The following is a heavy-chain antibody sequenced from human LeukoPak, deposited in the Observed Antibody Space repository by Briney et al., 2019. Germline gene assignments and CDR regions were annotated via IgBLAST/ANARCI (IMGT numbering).Heavy chain of an antibody. V-gene: IGHV1-2*02. D-gene: IGHD1-26*01. J-gene: IGHJ3*02. CDR3: ARALLGTQGAFDI. CDR1: GYTFTGYY. Sequence: GASVKVSCKASGYTFTGYYIHWVRQAPGQGLEWMGWINPNSGGTNYAQKFQGRVTMTRDTSISTAYMELSRLRSDDTAVYYCARALLGTQGAFDIWGQGTMVTVSS. CDR2: INPNSGGT.